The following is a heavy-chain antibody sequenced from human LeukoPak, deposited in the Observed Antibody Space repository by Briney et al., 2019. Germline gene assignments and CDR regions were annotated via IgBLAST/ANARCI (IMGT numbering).Heavy chain of an antibody. V-gene: IGHV3-23*01. J-gene: IGHJ4*02. CDR2: ISANGGET. CDR1: GFTFSIYA. Sequence: GGSLRLSCAASGFTFSIYAMNWVRQAPGKGLEWVTSISANGGETHYADSVKGRFTISRDNSKNTLYLQINNPRVEDTAVYYCAKRYYDFPLDYWGQGTLVAVSS. CDR3: AKRYYDFPLDY. D-gene: IGHD3-3*01.